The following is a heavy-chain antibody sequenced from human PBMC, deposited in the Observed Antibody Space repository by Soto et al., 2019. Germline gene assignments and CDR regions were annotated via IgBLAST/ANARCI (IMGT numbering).Heavy chain of an antibody. J-gene: IGHJ4*02. CDR1: GFTFSNYG. Sequence: EVQLLESGGGLVQPGGSLRLSCATSGFTFSNYGMAWVRQAPGKDLEWLSAISGTGVKTYYAESVKGRFTISRDNSKNTVYLQMNSLRAEDTAVFYCAKEGGHMQPFDYWGQGTLVTVSS. D-gene: IGHD2-15*01. V-gene: IGHV3-23*01. CDR3: AKEGGHMQPFDY. CDR2: ISGTGVKT.